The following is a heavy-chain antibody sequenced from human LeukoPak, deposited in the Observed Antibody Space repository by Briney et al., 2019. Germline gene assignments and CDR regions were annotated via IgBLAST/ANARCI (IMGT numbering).Heavy chain of an antibody. CDR1: GYTFTSYA. Sequence: GASVKVSCKASGYTFTSYAMHWVRQAPGQRLEWMGWINAANGHTKYSQEFQDRITITRDTFATTAYMELSNLRSEDMALYYCARGRGPPNSNRDFYYYYYMDVWGTGTTVTVSS. CDR2: INAANGHT. CDR3: ARGRGPPNSNRDFYYYYYMDV. D-gene: IGHD6-13*01. V-gene: IGHV1-3*03. J-gene: IGHJ6*03.